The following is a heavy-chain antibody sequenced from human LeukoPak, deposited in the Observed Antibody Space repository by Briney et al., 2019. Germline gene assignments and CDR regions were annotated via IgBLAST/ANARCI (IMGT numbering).Heavy chain of an antibody. Sequence: ASVKVSCKASGYTFTSYDINWVRQATGQGLEWMGWMNPNSGNTGYAQKFQGRVTMTRNTSISTAYMEPSSLRSEDTAVYYCARGRSYYDYVWGSLDYWGQGTLVTVSS. D-gene: IGHD3-16*01. V-gene: IGHV1-8*01. CDR1: GYTFTSYD. CDR3: ARGRSYYDYVWGSLDY. J-gene: IGHJ4*02. CDR2: MNPNSGNT.